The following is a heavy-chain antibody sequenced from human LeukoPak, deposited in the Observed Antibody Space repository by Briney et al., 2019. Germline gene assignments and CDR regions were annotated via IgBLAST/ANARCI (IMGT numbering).Heavy chain of an antibody. CDR3: ARHEDILRNNYFDY. D-gene: IGHD2-15*01. J-gene: IGHJ4*02. V-gene: IGHV1-69*05. Sequence: SVKVSCKASGGTFSSYAISWVRQAPGQGLEWMGRITPIFGTANYAQKFQGRVTITTDESTSTAYMELSSLRSEDTAVYYCARHEDILRNNYFDYWGQGTLVTVSS. CDR2: ITPIFGTA. CDR1: GGTFSSYA.